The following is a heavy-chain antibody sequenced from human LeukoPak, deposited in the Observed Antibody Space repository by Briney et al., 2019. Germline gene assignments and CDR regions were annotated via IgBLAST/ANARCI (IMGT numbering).Heavy chain of an antibody. V-gene: IGHV4-61*02. CDR3: ARIGIAAAGTISYYYYMDV. D-gene: IGHD6-13*01. J-gene: IGHJ6*03. CDR1: GGSISSGSYY. CDR2: IYTSGST. Sequence: NSSETLSLTCTVSGGSISSGSYYWSWIRQPAGKGLEWIGRIYTSGSTCYNPSLKSRVTISVDTSKNQFSLKLSSVTAADTAVYYCARIGIAAAGTISYYYYMDVWGKGTTVTVSS.